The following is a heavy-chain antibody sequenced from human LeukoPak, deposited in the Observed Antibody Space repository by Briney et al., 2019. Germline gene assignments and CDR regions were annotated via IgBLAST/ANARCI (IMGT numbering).Heavy chain of an antibody. J-gene: IGHJ4*02. CDR1: GGSISSYY. V-gene: IGHV4-59*01. Sequence: PSETLSLTCTVPGGSISSYYWSWIRQPPGKGLEWIGYIYYSGSTNYNPSLKSRVTISVDTSKNQFSLKLSSVTAADTAVYYWARTGPRQLIDYWGQGTLVTGSS. CDR3: ARTGPRQLIDY. CDR2: IYYSGST. D-gene: IGHD6-19*01.